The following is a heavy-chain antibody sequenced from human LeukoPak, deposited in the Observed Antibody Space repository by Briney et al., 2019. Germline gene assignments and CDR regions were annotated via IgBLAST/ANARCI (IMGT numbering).Heavy chain of an antibody. D-gene: IGHD3-10*02. Sequence: SETLSLTCTVSGGSVSSGSYYWSWIRQPPGKGLEWIGYIYYSGSTNYNPSLKSRVTISVDTSKNQFSLKLSSVTAADTAVYYCARESSWGMFGELLRFSYYYGMDVWGQGTTVTVSS. J-gene: IGHJ6*02. V-gene: IGHV4-61*01. CDR2: IYYSGST. CDR1: GGSVSSGSYY. CDR3: ARESSWGMFGELLRFSYYYGMDV.